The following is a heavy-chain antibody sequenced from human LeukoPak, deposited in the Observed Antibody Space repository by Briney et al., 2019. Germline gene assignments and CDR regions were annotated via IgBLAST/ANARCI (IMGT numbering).Heavy chain of an antibody. CDR1: GFSISSGYY. CDR2: IYHSGNT. D-gene: IGHD4-23*01. CDR3: ARAELDYGGNSPPDYFDY. V-gene: IGHV4-38-2*02. J-gene: IGHJ4*02. Sequence: PSETLSLTCTVSGFSISSGYYWGWIRQPPGKGLEWIGSIYHSGNTYYNPSLKSRLTISIDTSKNQFSLTLSSVTAADTAVYYCARAELDYGGNSPPDYFDYWGQGTLVTVSS.